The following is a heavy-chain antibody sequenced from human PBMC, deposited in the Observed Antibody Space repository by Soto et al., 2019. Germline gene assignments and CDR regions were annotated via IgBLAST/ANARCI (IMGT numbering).Heavy chain of an antibody. V-gene: IGHV4-59*08. CDR1: GGSISSYY. CDR2: IFYSGST. D-gene: IGHD1-26*01. Sequence: SETLSLACTVSGGSISSYYWSWIRQPPGKGLEWIGYIFYSGSTNYNPSLKSRVTISADTSKNQFSLKLTSVTAADTAVYYWARHGINGSYYDAFDIWGQRTRVTVS. J-gene: IGHJ3*02. CDR3: ARHGINGSYYDAFDI.